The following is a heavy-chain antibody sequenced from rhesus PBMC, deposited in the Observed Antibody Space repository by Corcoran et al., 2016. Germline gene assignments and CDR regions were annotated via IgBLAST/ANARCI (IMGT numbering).Heavy chain of an antibody. CDR1: GGSISSSYNS. J-gene: IGHJ2*01. D-gene: IGHD1-38*01. CDR3: ARDHLKEYFDL. CDR2: ITYVGST. Sequence: QVQLPESGPGLVKPSATLSLPCAISGGSISSSYNSWSWIRQPPGKGLEWIGYITYVGSTTYNPSLKSRVTISRDTSKNQFSLKLTSVTAADTAVYYCARDHLKEYFDLWGPGTPITISS. V-gene: IGHV4-122*02.